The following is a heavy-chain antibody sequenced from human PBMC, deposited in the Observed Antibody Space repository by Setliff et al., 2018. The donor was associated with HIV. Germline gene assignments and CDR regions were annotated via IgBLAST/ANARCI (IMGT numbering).Heavy chain of an antibody. Sequence: SETLSLTCAVSRGSISSSNWWSWVRQPPGKGLEWIGEIYHSGNTNYNPSFKNRVTISLDKSKNQFSLTLTSVTAADTAVYYCESTGLQYYDSGSYSEDYWGQGTLVTVSS. V-gene: IGHV4-4*02. CDR2: IYHSGNT. J-gene: IGHJ4*02. D-gene: IGHD3-10*01. CDR1: RGSISSSNW. CDR3: ESTGLQYYDSGSYSEDY.